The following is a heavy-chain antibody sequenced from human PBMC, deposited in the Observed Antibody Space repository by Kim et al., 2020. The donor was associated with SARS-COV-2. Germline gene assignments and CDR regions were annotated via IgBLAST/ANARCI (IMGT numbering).Heavy chain of an antibody. J-gene: IGHJ4*02. V-gene: IGHV3-33*06. CDR2: IWYDGSNK. D-gene: IGHD5-18*01. CDR1: GFTFSSYG. Sequence: GGSLRLSCAASGFTFSSYGMHWVRQAPGKGLEWVAVIWYDGSNKYYADSVKGRFTISRDNSKNTLYLQMNSLRAEDTAVYYCAKGWIQLWSPFDYWGQGTVVNVS. CDR3: AKGWIQLWSPFDY.